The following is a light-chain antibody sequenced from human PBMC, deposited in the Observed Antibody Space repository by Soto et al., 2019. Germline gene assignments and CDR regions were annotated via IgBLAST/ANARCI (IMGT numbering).Light chain of an antibody. CDR2: DVS. CDR3: CSYADSYAYSV. V-gene: IGLV2-11*01. Sequence: QSALTQPRSVSGSPGQSVTISCTGTSSDVGGYNYVSWYQQHPGKAPKLMIYDVSKRPSGVPDRFSGSKSGNTASLTISGLQAEAEADYYCCSYADSYAYSVFGGGTKLTVL. CDR1: SSDVGGYNY. J-gene: IGLJ2*01.